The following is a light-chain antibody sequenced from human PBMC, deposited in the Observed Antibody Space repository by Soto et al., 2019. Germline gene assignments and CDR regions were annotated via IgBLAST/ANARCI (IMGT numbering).Light chain of an antibody. CDR1: QTVDYF. CDR3: QQRRDSVT. CDR2: DVS. Sequence: EIVLTQSPATLSLSPGEIATLSCRASQTVDYFLAWYQQRRGQAPRLLLYDVSKRATGISARFSGSGSDTDFTVTNSSLEPEDFAVYYCQQRRDSVTFGGGTRVEIK. J-gene: IGKJ4*01. V-gene: IGKV3-11*01.